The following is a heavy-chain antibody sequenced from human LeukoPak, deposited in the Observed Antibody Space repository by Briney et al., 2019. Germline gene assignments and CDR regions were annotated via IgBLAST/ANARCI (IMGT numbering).Heavy chain of an antibody. CDR2: IIPIFGTA. CDR1: GGTFSSYA. CDR3: ARERLAMVRGVIPKQAWGWFDP. Sequence: SVKVSCRASGGTFSSYAISWVRQAPGQGLEWMGGIIPIFGTANYAQKFQGRVTITADESTSTAYMELSSLRSEDTAVYYCARERLAMVRGVIPKQAWGWFDPWGQGTLVTVSS. J-gene: IGHJ5*02. D-gene: IGHD3-10*01. V-gene: IGHV1-69*13.